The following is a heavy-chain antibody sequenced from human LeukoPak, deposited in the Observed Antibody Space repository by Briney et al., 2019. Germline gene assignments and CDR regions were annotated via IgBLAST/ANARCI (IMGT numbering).Heavy chain of an antibody. V-gene: IGHV3-64*01. Sequence: PGGSLRLSCAASGFTFSSYAMHWVRQAPGKGLEYVSAISSNGGSTYYANSVKGRFTISRDNSKNTLYLQMGSLRAEDMAVYYCARAPFTDYDILTDYYYYYMDVWGKGTTVTISS. CDR3: ARAPFTDYDILTDYYYYYMDV. CDR1: GFTFSSYA. J-gene: IGHJ6*03. CDR2: ISSNGGST. D-gene: IGHD3-9*01.